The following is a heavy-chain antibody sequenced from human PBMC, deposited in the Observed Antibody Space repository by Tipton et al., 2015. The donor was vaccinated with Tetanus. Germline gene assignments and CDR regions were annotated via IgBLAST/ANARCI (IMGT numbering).Heavy chain of an antibody. CDR2: TFPQFGTS. CDR1: GGTFNSYA. CDR3: VRPDIYCSGGSCCLALDY. J-gene: IGHJ4*02. D-gene: IGHD2-15*01. Sequence: QSGPEVKKPGSSVRVSCKTSGGTFNSYAISWVRQAPGQGLEWMGGTFPQFGTSNYAPKFQGRVTITADTSTGTAYMDLSSLRSDDTAVYYCVRPDIYCSGGSCCLALDYWGQGTLITVSS. V-gene: IGHV1-69*06.